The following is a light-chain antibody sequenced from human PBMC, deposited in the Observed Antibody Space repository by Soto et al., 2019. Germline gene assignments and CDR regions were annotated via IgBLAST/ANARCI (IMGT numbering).Light chain of an antibody. CDR3: QQYNSYWT. CDR1: QGISSY. J-gene: IGKJ1*01. CDR2: AAS. V-gene: IGKV1-8*01. Sequence: AIQVTQSPSSLSASTGDRVTINCRASQGISSYLAWYQQKPGKAPKLLIYAASTLQSGVPSRFSGSGSGTEFTLTISSLQPDDFATYYCQQYNSYWTFGQGTKVDIK.